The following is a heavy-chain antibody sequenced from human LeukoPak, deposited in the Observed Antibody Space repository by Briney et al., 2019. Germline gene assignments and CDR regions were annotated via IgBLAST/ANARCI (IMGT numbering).Heavy chain of an antibody. D-gene: IGHD3-22*01. CDR1: GYTFTSYD. Sequence: ASVKVSCKASGYTFTSYDINWVRQATGQGLEWMGWMNPNSGNTGYAQKFQGRVTMTRNTSISTAYMELSSLRSEDTAVYYCAREADYYDSSGLTGHYYYGMDVWGQGTTVTVSS. CDR2: MNPNSGNT. V-gene: IGHV1-8*01. CDR3: AREADYYDSSGLTGHYYYGMDV. J-gene: IGHJ6*02.